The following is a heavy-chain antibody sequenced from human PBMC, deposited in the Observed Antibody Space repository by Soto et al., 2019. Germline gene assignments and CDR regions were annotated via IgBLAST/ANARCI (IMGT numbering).Heavy chain of an antibody. CDR2: MNPNSGNT. CDR3: ASLERYCGGDCTLGGDV. CDR1: GYPFTSYD. J-gene: IGHJ6*02. D-gene: IGHD2-21*02. Sequence: ASVKVSCKASGYPFTSYDINWVRQATGQGLEWMGWMNPNSGNTGYAQKFQGRVTMTRNTSISTAYMELSSLRSEDTAVYYCASLERYCGGDCTLGGDVWGQGTTVTVSS. V-gene: IGHV1-8*01.